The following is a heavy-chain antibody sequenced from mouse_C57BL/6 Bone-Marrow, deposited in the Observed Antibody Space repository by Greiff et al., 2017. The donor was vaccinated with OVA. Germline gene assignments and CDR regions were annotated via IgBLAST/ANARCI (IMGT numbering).Heavy chain of an antibody. Sequence: VQLQESGPELVKPGASVKISCKASGYAFSSSWMNWVKQRPGKGLEWIGRIYPGDGDTNYNGKFKGKATLTADKSSSTAYMQLSSLTSEDSAVYFCARFYYGNSNYFDYWGQGTTLTVSS. D-gene: IGHD2-1*01. CDR1: GYAFSSSW. CDR2: IYPGDGDT. CDR3: ARFYYGNSNYFDY. V-gene: IGHV1-82*01. J-gene: IGHJ2*01.